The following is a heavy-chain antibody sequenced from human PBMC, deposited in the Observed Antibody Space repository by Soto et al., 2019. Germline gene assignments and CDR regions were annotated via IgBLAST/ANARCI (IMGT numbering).Heavy chain of an antibody. V-gene: IGHV5-51*01. CDR3: ARFGAAAGNYYYYGMDV. CDR1: GYSFTSYW. J-gene: IGHJ6*02. CDR2: IYPGDSDT. D-gene: IGHD6-13*01. Sequence: PGESLKISGKGSGYSFTSYWIGWVRQMPGKGLEWMGIIYPGDSDTRYSPSFQGQVTISADKSISTAYLQWSSLKASDTAMYYCARFGAAAGNYYYYGMDVWGQGTTVTVSS.